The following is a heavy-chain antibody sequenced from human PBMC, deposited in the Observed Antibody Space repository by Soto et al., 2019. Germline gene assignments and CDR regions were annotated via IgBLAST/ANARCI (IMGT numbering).Heavy chain of an antibody. V-gene: IGHV4-34*01. Sequence: QVQLQQWGAGLLKPSETLSLTCAVYGGSFSGYYWSWIRQPPGKGLEWIGEINHSGSTNYNPSLKSRVTTSVDTSKNQFSLKLSSVTAADTAVYYCARARYFWGGRQNPIDYWGQGTLVTVSS. CDR3: ARARYFWGGRQNPIDY. D-gene: IGHD3-3*01. CDR2: INHSGST. J-gene: IGHJ4*02. CDR1: GGSFSGYY.